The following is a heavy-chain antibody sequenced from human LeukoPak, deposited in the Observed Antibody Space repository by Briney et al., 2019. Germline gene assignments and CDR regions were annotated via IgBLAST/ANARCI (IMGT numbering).Heavy chain of an antibody. CDR2: IIPIFGTA. V-gene: IGHV1-69*06. J-gene: IGHJ4*02. D-gene: IGHD3-10*01. Sequence: PWASVKVSCKASGGTFSSYATSWVRQAPGQGLEWMGRIIPIFGTANYAQKFQGRVTITADKSTSTAYMELSSLRSEDTAVYYCARVGLYGSGNDYWGQGTLVTVSS. CDR1: GGTFSSYA. CDR3: ARVGLYGSGNDY.